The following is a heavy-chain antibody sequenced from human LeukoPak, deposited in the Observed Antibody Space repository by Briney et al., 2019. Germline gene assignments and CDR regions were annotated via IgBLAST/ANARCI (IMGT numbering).Heavy chain of an antibody. CDR2: IYYSGST. J-gene: IGHJ6*03. CDR1: GGSISSGGYY. CDR3: ARPVRYYYYMDV. Sequence: SETLSLTCTVSGGSISSGGYYWSWIRQHPGKGLEWIGYIYYSGSTYYNPSLKSRVTISVDTSKNQFSLKLSSVTAADTAVYYCARPVRYYYYMDVWGKGTTVTVSS. V-gene: IGHV4-31*03.